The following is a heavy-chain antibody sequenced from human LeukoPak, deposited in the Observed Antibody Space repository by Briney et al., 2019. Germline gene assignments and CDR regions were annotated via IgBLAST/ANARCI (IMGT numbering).Heavy chain of an antibody. J-gene: IGHJ6*03. D-gene: IGHD1-1*01. Sequence: GGSLSPSWQPFGSPSRSFAMHWARRLPARGRGWGAVIPSMGRNKIYANSLKGRFTISRDNSKNTLYLQMNSLRAEDTAVYYCARDPRTSGTTSRFQPIYYYYYYMDVWGKGTTVTVSS. CDR3: ARDPRTSGTTSRFQPIYYYYYYMDV. CDR2: IPSMGRNK. V-gene: IGHV3-30*04. CDR1: GSPSRSFA.